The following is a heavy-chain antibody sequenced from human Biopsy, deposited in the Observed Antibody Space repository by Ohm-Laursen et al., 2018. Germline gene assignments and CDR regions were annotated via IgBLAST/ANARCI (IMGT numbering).Heavy chain of an antibody. CDR2: IKHNGST. D-gene: IGHD3-10*01. CDR1: GGSFSGYY. J-gene: IGHJ5*02. Sequence: SETLSLTCAVYGGSFSGYYWSWIRPTPGEGVGWSGGIKHNGSTHYKPSLDSRVAISADTPKNQFSLNLYSVTAADTAVYFCARGLPRIAPMVRGRRTWFDPWGQGTLVTVSS. CDR3: ARGLPRIAPMVRGRRTWFDP. V-gene: IGHV4-34*01.